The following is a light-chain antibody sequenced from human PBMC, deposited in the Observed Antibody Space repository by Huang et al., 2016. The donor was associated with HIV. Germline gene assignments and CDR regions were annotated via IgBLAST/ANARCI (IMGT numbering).Light chain of an antibody. Sequence: VMMSQSPATLAASPGERVTLSCGASQSVNTNLAWYQQKPGQPPRLLIEAASTRATGVPDRFAGSGSGTEFTLTIDSLQSDDFAVYYCQQYNKWPPEYTFGQGTRLEIK. CDR3: QQYNKWPPEYT. CDR2: AAS. V-gene: IGKV3-15*01. CDR1: QSVNTN. J-gene: IGKJ2*01.